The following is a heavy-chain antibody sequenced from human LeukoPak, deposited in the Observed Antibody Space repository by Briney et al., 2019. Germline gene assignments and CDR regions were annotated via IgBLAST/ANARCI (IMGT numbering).Heavy chain of an antibody. Sequence: PGGSLRLSCAASGFVFSSYGMTWVRQAPGKGLEWVSAISGSGGSTFTISRDNSKNTLYLQINSLRAEDTAVYYCAGSSGYWAFDIWGQGTMVTVSS. CDR3: AGSSGYWAFDI. CDR1: GFVFSSYG. D-gene: IGHD3-22*01. V-gene: IGHV3-23*01. CDR2: ISGSGGST. J-gene: IGHJ3*02.